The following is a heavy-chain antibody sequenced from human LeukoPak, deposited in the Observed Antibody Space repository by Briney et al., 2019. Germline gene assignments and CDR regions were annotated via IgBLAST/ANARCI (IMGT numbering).Heavy chain of an antibody. D-gene: IGHD3-10*01. CDR3: ARAKLWFGEALYFDY. Sequence: PSETLSLTCTVSGGSISSYYWSWIRQPPGKGLEWIGYIYYSGSTNYNPSLKSRVTISVDTSKNQFSLKLSSVTAADTAVYYCARAKLWFGEALYFDYWGQGTLVTVSS. V-gene: IGHV4-59*01. CDR2: IYYSGST. J-gene: IGHJ4*02. CDR1: GGSISSYY.